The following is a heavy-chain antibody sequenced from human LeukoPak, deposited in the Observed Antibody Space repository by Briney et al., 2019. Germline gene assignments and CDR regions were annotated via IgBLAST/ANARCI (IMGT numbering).Heavy chain of an antibody. D-gene: IGHD3-10*01. Sequence: SETLSLTCTVSGGAISGFYGSWIRQPPGQGLEWIGDIYYSGSTNYNPSLKSRVTISVDASKNQFSLKLSSVTAADTAIYYCARNSSYGHFDYWGQGTLVTVSS. J-gene: IGHJ4*02. CDR2: IYYSGST. CDR3: ARNSSYGHFDY. CDR1: GGAISGFY. V-gene: IGHV4-59*08.